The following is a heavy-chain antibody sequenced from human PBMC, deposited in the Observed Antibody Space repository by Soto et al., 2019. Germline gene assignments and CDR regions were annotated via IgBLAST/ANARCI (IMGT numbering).Heavy chain of an antibody. D-gene: IGHD5-12*01. V-gene: IGHV4-61*01. CDR2: IYYSGST. CDR3: ARDVSDSGWLRSPPVHYFDY. J-gene: IGHJ4*02. CDR1: GGSVSSGSYY. Sequence: QVQLQESGTGLVKPSETLSLTCTVSGGSVSSGSYYWSWIRKHPGKGLEWIGYIYYSGSTNYNPSLKSLFTISVDTSKHQFSLKLSSVTAADTAVYYCARDVSDSGWLRSPPVHYFDYWGQGTLVTVSS.